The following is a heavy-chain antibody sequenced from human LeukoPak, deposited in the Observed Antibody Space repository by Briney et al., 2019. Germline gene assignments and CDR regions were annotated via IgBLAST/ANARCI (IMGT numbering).Heavy chain of an antibody. D-gene: IGHD5-18*01. CDR1: VGSISTYQ. V-gene: IGHV4-59*01. CDR2: IYYSGSA. CDR3: ARTTEGGYTYDFFYYYYMDV. Sequence: SETLSLTCTVSVGSISTYQWSWIRQPPGKGLEWIGNIYYSGSANYNPSLQSRVVISVDSSKNQFSLKLSSVTAADTAVYYCARTTEGGYTYDFFYYYYMDVWGKGTTVTISS. J-gene: IGHJ6*03.